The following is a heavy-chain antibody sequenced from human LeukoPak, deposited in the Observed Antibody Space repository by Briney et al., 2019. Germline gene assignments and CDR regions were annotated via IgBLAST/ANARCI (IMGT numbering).Heavy chain of an antibody. CDR3: ARWEYYNNSTGYYANAFDI. CDR1: GGSISSSSYY. Sequence: SETLSLTCTVSGGSISSSSYYWGWIRQPPGKGLEWIGSIYYSGSTHYNPSLKSRITISTDTSKNQFSLKLRSVTAADTAVYFCARWEYYNNSTGYYANAFDIWGHGTLVTVSS. CDR2: IYYSGST. J-gene: IGHJ3*02. D-gene: IGHD3-22*01. V-gene: IGHV4-39*01.